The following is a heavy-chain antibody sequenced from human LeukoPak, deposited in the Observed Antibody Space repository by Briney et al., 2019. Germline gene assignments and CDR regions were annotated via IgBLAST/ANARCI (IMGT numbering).Heavy chain of an antibody. D-gene: IGHD6-6*01. J-gene: IGHJ4*02. Sequence: GSLRLSCAASGFTFTTYWSWIRQPPGKGLEWIGEINHSGSTNYNPSLKSRVTISVDTSKNQFSLKLSSVTAADTAVYYCARYSRGIAARLDYWGQGTLVTVSS. CDR2: INHSGST. CDR3: ARYSRGIAARLDY. V-gene: IGHV4-34*01. CDR1: GFTFTTY.